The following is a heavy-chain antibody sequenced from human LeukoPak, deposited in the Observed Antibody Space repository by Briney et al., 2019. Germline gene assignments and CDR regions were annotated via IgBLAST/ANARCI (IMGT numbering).Heavy chain of an antibody. CDR1: GLNFSNYW. D-gene: IGHD3-16*01. CDR2: IKHDGSEK. CDR3: ARALSHCLDY. J-gene: IGHJ4*02. Sequence: PGGSLRLSCVVSGLNFSNYWMNWVRQAPGKRLEWVANIKHDGSEKYYVDSVKGRFSISRDNAKKSLYLQMNSLRAEDTAVYYCARALSHCLDYWGQGTLVTVSS. V-gene: IGHV3-7*01.